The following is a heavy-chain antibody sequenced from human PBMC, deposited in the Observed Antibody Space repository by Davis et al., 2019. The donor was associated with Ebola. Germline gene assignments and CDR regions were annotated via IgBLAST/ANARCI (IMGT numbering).Heavy chain of an antibody. J-gene: IGHJ3*02. Sequence: AASVKVSCKASGYTFTGYYMHWVRQAPGQGLEWMGRINPNSGGTNYAQKFQGRVTMTRDTSISTAYMELSSLRSDDTAVYYCARGPMYYYDSSGYYHSNDAFDIWGQGTMVTVSS. CDR3: ARGPMYYYDSSGYYHSNDAFDI. V-gene: IGHV1-2*06. CDR1: GYTFTGYY. CDR2: INPNSGGT. D-gene: IGHD3-22*01.